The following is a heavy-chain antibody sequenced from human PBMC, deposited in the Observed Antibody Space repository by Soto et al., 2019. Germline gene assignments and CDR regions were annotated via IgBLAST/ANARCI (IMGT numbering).Heavy chain of an antibody. CDR1: GFTFDDYA. CDR3: AKGVVAAGRGRDYFDY. J-gene: IGHJ4*02. CDR2: ISWNSGSI. D-gene: IGHD2-2*01. Sequence: PGGSLRLSCAASGFTFDDYAMHWVRQAPGKGLEWVSGISWNSGSIGYADSVKGRFTISRDNAKNSLYLQMNSLRAEDTALYYCAKGVVAAGRGRDYFDYWGQGTLVTVSS. V-gene: IGHV3-9*01.